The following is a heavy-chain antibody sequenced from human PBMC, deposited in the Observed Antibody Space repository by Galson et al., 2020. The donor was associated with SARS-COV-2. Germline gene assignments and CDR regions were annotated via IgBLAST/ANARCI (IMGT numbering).Heavy chain of an antibody. V-gene: IGHV3-30*04. CDR3: ARGGLYNYFDY. CDR2: ISYDGSNK. CDR1: GFTFSSYT. D-gene: IGHD2-2*02. J-gene: IGHJ4*02. Sequence: GGSLRLSCAASGFTFSSYTMHWVRQAPGKGLEWVAVISYDGSNKYYADSVKGRFTISRDNSKNTLYLQMNSLRAEDTAVYYCARGGLYNYFDYWGQGTLVTVSS.